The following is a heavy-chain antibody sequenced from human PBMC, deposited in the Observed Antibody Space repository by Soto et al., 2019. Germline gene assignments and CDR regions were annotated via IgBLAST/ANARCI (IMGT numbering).Heavy chain of an antibody. V-gene: IGHV1-3*01. Sequence: QVQLVQSGAEVKKPGASVKVSCKASGYTFTSYAMHWVRQAPGQRLEWMGWINAGNGNTKYSQKFQGRVTITRDTSASTAYIELSSLRSEDTAVYYCARALPCSGGSCYLNWFDPWGQGTLVTVSS. CDR3: ARALPCSGGSCYLNWFDP. J-gene: IGHJ5*02. CDR2: INAGNGNT. D-gene: IGHD2-15*01. CDR1: GYTFTSYA.